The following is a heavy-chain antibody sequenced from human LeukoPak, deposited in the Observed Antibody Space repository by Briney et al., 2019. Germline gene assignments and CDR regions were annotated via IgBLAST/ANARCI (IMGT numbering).Heavy chain of an antibody. V-gene: IGHV4-30-2*01. CDR2: IYHSGST. D-gene: IGHD2-2*01. CDR1: GGSISSGGYY. Sequence: PSETLSLTCTVSGGSISSGGYYWSWIRQPPGKGLEWIGYIYHSGSTYYNPSLKSRVTISVDRSKNQFSLKLSSVTAADTAVYYCARMVRDIVVVPAAPRGWYFDLWGRGTLVTVSS. CDR3: ARMVRDIVVVPAAPRGWYFDL. J-gene: IGHJ2*01.